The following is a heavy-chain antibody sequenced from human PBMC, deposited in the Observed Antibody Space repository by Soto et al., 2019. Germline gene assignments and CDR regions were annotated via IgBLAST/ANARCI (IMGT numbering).Heavy chain of an antibody. J-gene: IGHJ4*02. Sequence: GGSLRLSCAASGFTFSSYAMTWVRQAPGKGLEWVCFITGSGGDTYYADSVKGRFTIYRDKTDNTLYLQMNSLRAEDTAVYYCAKSWVVTPHDVDYWGQGILVTVSS. V-gene: IGHV3-23*01. CDR1: GFTFSSYA. D-gene: IGHD3-10*01. CDR2: ITGSGGDT. CDR3: AKSWVVTPHDVDY.